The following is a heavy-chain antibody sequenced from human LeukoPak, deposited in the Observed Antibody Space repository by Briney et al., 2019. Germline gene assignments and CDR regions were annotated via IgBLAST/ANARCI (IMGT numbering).Heavy chain of an antibody. CDR1: GLTFTNFG. CDR2: ISGRGDST. D-gene: IGHD3-22*01. J-gene: IGHJ1*01. CDR3: AKDVNYYDSSGYSIFQH. Sequence: GGSLRLSCAASGLTFTNFGMSWVRQAPGKGLEWVSAISGRGDSTYYADSVKGRFTISRDNSKNTLYLQMNSLRAEDTAVYYCAKDVNYYDSSGYSIFQHWGQGTLVTVSS. V-gene: IGHV3-23*01.